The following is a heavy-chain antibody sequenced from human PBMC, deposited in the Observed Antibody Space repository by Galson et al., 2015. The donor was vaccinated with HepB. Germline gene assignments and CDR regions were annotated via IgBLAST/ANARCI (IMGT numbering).Heavy chain of an antibody. CDR2: IIPIFGTA. Sequence: SVKVSCKASGGTFSSYAISWVRQAPGQGLEWMGGIIPIFGTANYAQKFQGRVTITADESTSTAYMELSSLRSEDTAVYYCAILDAMDRGYYYGMDVWGQGTTVTVSS. CDR3: AILDAMDRGYYYGMDV. V-gene: IGHV1-69*13. CDR1: GGTFSSYA. J-gene: IGHJ6*02. D-gene: IGHD3-10*01.